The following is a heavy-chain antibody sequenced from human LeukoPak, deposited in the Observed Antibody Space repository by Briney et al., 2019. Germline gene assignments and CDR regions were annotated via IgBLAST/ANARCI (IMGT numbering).Heavy chain of an antibody. J-gene: IGHJ4*02. CDR2: INHSGST. CDR3: ASGLVVAAALWAY. Sequence: SETPSLTCAVYCGSFSGYYWSWIRQPPGKGLEWIGEINHSGSTNYNPSLKSRVTISVDTSKNQFSLKLSSVTAADTAVYYCASGLVVAAALWAYWGQGTLVTVSS. CDR1: CGSFSGYY. D-gene: IGHD2-15*01. V-gene: IGHV4-34*01.